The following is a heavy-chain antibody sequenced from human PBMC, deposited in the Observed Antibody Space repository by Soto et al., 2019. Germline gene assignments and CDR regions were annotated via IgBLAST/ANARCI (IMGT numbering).Heavy chain of an antibody. J-gene: IGHJ6*02. CDR1: GFTFSSYG. D-gene: IGHD3-10*01. V-gene: IGHV3-30*18. CDR2: ISYDGSNK. Sequence: GGSLRLSCAASGFTFSSYGMHWVRQAPGKGLEWVAVISYDGSNKYYADSVKGRFTISRDNSKNTLYLQMNSLRAEDTAVYYCAKSSRGDSYGMDVWGQGTTVTVSS. CDR3: AKSSRGDSYGMDV.